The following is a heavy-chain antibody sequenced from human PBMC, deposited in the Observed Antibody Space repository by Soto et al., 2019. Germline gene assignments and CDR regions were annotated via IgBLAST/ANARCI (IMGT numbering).Heavy chain of an antibody. D-gene: IGHD5-18*01. CDR2: ISWNSGSI. J-gene: IGHJ6*03. Sequence: PGGSLRLSCAASGFTFDDYAMHWVRQAPGKGLEWVSGISWNSGSIGYADSVKGRFTISRDNAKNSLYLQMNSLRAEDTALYYCARCGYSYGYWSSYYYYMDVWGKGTTVTVSS. CDR3: ARCGYSYGYWSSYYYYMDV. V-gene: IGHV3-9*01. CDR1: GFTFDDYA.